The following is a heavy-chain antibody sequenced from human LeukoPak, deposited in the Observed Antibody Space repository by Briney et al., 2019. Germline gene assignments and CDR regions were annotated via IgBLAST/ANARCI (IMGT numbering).Heavy chain of an antibody. Sequence: SETLSLTCTVATGSISSYYWSWIRQPPGKGLEWVGYTFYRGTNNCHPSLKSRATISVDTSKNQFSLKLSSVTAADTAVYYCARVYCSSTSCYGGYYFDYWGQGTLVTVSS. J-gene: IGHJ4*02. D-gene: IGHD2-2*01. V-gene: IGHV4-59*01. CDR2: TFYRGTN. CDR1: TGSISSYY. CDR3: ARVYCSSTSCYGGYYFDY.